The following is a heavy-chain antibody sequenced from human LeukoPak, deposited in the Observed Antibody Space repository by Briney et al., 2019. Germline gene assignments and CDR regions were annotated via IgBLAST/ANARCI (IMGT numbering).Heavy chain of an antibody. CDR3: ARASYYFDY. CDR2: ISAYNGNT. Sequence: ASVKVSCKASGYTFNSYGISWVRLAPGQGLEWMGWISAYNGNTNYAQKLQGRVTMTTDTSTRPAYMELRSLRPDDTAVYYCARASYYFDYWGQGTLVTVSS. CDR1: GYTFNSYG. J-gene: IGHJ4*02. V-gene: IGHV1-18*01.